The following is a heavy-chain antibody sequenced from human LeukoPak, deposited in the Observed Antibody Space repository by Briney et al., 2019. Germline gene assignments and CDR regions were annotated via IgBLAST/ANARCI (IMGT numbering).Heavy chain of an antibody. Sequence: SQTLSVTCGISGDSVSSNSAAWNWIRQSPSRGLEWLGRTYYRSKWYNDYAVSVKSRITINPDTSKNQFSLQLNSVTPEDTAVYYCAREAARPEEDDAFDIWGQGTMVTVSS. CDR2: TYYRSKWYN. D-gene: IGHD6-6*01. J-gene: IGHJ3*02. CDR3: AREAARPEEDDAFDI. CDR1: GDSVSSNSAA. V-gene: IGHV6-1*01.